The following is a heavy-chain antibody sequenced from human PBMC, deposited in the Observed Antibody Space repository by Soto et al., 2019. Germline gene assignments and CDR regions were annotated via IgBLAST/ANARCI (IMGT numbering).Heavy chain of an antibody. CDR1: GFAFSNNW. CDR2: ISADGGDT. D-gene: IGHD3-10*01. J-gene: IGHJ3*02. V-gene: IGHV3-74*01. Sequence: GGSLRLSCAASGFAFSNNWMHWVRQVPDKGLVWVSRISADGGDTRYADSVKGRFTISRDNAENTLFLQMNSLRDEDTAVYYCVRAMRTAGDYALDIWGQGTLVTVSS. CDR3: VRAMRTAGDYALDI.